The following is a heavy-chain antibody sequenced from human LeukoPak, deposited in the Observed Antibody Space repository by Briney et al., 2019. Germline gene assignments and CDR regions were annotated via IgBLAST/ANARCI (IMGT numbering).Heavy chain of an antibody. CDR3: ARSQYGSGSYYTPFDP. CDR2: ISAYNGNT. V-gene: IGHV1-18*01. CDR1: GYTFTSYG. Sequence: ASVKVSCKASGYTFTSYGISWVRQAPGQGLEWMGWISAYNGNTNYAQKLQGRVTMTTDTSTSTAYMELSSLRSEDTAVYYCARSQYGSGSYYTPFDPWGQGTLVTVSS. J-gene: IGHJ5*02. D-gene: IGHD3-10*01.